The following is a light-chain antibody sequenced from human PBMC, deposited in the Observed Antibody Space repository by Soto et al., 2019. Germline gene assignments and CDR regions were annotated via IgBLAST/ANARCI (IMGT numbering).Light chain of an antibody. Sequence: QSALTQPPSVSGSPGQSVAISCTGTSSDVGNYNRVSWYQQPPGTAPRPMIYDVSNRPSGVPDRFSGSKSGNTASLTISGLQADDEADYYCSSYTTSSTYVFGTGTKLTVL. V-gene: IGLV2-18*02. CDR2: DVS. J-gene: IGLJ1*01. CDR1: SSDVGNYNR. CDR3: SSYTTSSTYV.